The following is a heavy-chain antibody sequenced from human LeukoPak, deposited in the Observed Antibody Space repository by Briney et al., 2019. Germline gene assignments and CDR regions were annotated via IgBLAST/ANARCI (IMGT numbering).Heavy chain of an antibody. D-gene: IGHD2-15*01. CDR3: ARDLGYCSGGSCNNNWFDP. CDR1: GYTFTGYY. J-gene: IGHJ5*02. Sequence: ASVKVSCKASGYTFTGYYMHWVRQAPGQGLEWMGWINPNSGGTNYAQKFQGRVTMTRDTSISTAYMELSRLRSDDTAVYYCARDLGYCSGGSCNNNWFDPWGQGTLVTVSS. CDR2: INPNSGGT. V-gene: IGHV1-2*02.